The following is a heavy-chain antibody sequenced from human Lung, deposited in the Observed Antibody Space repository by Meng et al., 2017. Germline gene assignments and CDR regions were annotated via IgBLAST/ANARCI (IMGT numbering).Heavy chain of an antibody. Sequence: QVQLVQSGAEVKKPGASVKVSCKASVYTFTGYDMHWVRQAPGQGLEWMGRINTNSGGTNYAQKFQGRVTMTRDTSISTAYMELSRLRSDDTAVYYCASYCGGDCYSSIHYWGQGTLVTVSS. CDR1: VYTFTGYD. CDR2: INTNSGGT. V-gene: IGHV1-2*06. CDR3: ASYCGGDCYSSIHY. D-gene: IGHD2-21*02. J-gene: IGHJ4*02.